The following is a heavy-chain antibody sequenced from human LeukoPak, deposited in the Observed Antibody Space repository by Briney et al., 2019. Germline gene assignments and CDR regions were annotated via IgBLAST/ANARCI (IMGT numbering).Heavy chain of an antibody. V-gene: IGHV3-23*01. Sequence: PGGSLRLSCAASGFTVSSNYMSWVRQAPGKGLEWVSAISGSGGSTYYADSVKGRFTISRDNSKNTLYLQMNSLRAEDTAVYYCAKLMIAARRLVFDYWGQGTLVTVSS. CDR3: AKLMIAARRLVFDY. CDR2: ISGSGGST. J-gene: IGHJ4*02. D-gene: IGHD6-6*01. CDR1: GFTVSSNY.